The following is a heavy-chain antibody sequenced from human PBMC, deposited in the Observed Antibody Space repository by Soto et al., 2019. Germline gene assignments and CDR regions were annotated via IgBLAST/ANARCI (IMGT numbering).Heavy chain of an antibody. J-gene: IGHJ4*02. D-gene: IGHD1-7*01. CDR1: GFTFSNYW. V-gene: IGHV3-7*01. CDR2: MNQDGSER. Sequence: EMQLVESGGGLVQPGGSLRLSCTASGFTFSNYWMSWVRQAPGEGLQWVANMNQDGSERYYVDSVEGRFTISRDNAKNSLYLQINSLRAEDTAIYYCTRDRSGTMLFWGQGTLVTVSS. CDR3: TRDRSGTMLF.